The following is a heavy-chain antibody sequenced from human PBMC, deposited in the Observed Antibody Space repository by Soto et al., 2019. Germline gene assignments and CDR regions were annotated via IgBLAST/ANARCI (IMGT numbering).Heavy chain of an antibody. V-gene: IGHV3-23*01. CDR1: GFTFSNYA. J-gene: IGHJ6*02. Sequence: EVQLLESGGGLVQPGGSLRLSCAGSGFTFSNYAMSWVRQAPGKGLEWVSAISGSGGSTYYADSVKGRFTISRDNSKNTRYLQMNSLRAEDTAVYYCAKESHYSSTWLYYYGRDVWGQGTTVTVSS. D-gene: IGHD6-13*01. CDR3: AKESHYSSTWLYYYGRDV. CDR2: ISGSGGST.